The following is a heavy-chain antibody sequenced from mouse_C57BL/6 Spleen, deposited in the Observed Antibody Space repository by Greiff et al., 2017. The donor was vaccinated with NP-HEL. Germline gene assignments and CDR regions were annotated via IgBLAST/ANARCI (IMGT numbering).Heavy chain of an antibody. CDR3: ARGLISFAY. D-gene: IGHD6-2*01. J-gene: IGHJ3*01. CDR1: GYSITSGYY. V-gene: IGHV3-6*01. Sequence: DVQLQESGPGLVKPSQSLSLTCSVTGYSITSGYYWNWIRQFPGNKLEWMGYISYDGSNNYNTSLKNRISITRDTSKNQFFLKLNSVTTEDTATYYCARGLISFAYWGQGTLVTVSA. CDR2: ISYDGSN.